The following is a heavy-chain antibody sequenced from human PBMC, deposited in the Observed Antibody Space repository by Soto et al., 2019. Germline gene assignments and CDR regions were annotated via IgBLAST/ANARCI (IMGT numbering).Heavy chain of an antibody. CDR3: ARDQPRWTAGPDDFDY. Sequence: QVQLVESGGGVVQPGKSLRLSCAASGFAFSDYAMHWVRQAPGKGLEYVAFISYDGGNKDYADSVKGRFSISRDNSKNTLYLQMNSLRVEDAAVYYCARDQPRWTAGPDDFDYWGQGTLVTVSS. CDR1: GFAFSDYA. D-gene: IGHD6-19*01. J-gene: IGHJ4*02. CDR2: ISYDGGNK. V-gene: IGHV3-30*01.